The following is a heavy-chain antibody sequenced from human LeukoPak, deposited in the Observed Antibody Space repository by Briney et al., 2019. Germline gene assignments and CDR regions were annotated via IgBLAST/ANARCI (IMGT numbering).Heavy chain of an antibody. Sequence: GGSLRLSCAASGFTFSSYWMSWVRQAPGKGLEWVANIKQDGSEKYYVDSVKGRFTISRDNAKNSLYLQMNSLRAEDTAVYYCAREKLLWFGAKFPDAFDIWGQGTTVTVSS. CDR3: AREKLLWFGAKFPDAFDI. D-gene: IGHD3-10*01. CDR1: GFTFSSYW. CDR2: IKQDGSEK. J-gene: IGHJ3*02. V-gene: IGHV3-7*01.